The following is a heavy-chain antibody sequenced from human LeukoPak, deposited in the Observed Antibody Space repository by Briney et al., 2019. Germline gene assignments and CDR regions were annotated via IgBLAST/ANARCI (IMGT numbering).Heavy chain of an antibody. CDR2: INHDGSAE. CDR1: GLTFGSSW. V-gene: IGHV3-7*01. J-gene: IGHJ4*02. Sequence: GGSLRLSCAASGLTFGSSWMTWVRQTPDKGLEGGASINHDGSAEYYVDSVRGRFAISRDNPKTSVYLQMNSLRAEDTAAYYCARDRGPNCLDYWGQGTLVTVSS. CDR3: ARDRGPNCLDY. D-gene: IGHD1-1*01.